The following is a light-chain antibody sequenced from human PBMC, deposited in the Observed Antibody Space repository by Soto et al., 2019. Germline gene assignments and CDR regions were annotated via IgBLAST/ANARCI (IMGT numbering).Light chain of an antibody. CDR3: QQYYTTPVT. V-gene: IGKV4-1*01. J-gene: IGKJ1*01. Sequence: DIVMTQCPDSLAVSLGERATINCKSSQSLLHLAWYQQKPGQPPKLLIYWASTRESGVPDRFSGSGSGTDFTLTISSLQAEDVAVYYCQQYYTTPVTFGQGTKVEIK. CDR2: WAS. CDR1: QSLLH.